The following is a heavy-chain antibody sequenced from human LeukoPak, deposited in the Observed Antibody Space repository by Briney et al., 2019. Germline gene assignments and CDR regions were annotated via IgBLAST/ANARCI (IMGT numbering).Heavy chain of an antibody. CDR3: AREWWYMGTVDY. D-gene: IGHD2-15*01. Sequence: SETLSLTCTVSGGSISSSYYWGWIRQPPGKGLEWIGSIYYSGSTYYNPSLKSRVTISVDTSKNQFSLKLSSVTAADTAVYYCAREWWYMGTVDYWGQGTLVTVSS. CDR2: IYYSGST. V-gene: IGHV4-39*07. J-gene: IGHJ4*02. CDR1: GGSISSSYY.